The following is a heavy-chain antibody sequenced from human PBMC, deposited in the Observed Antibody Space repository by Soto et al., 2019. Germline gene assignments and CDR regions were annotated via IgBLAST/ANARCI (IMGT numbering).Heavy chain of an antibody. D-gene: IGHD3-10*01. J-gene: IGHJ4*02. CDR2: IYSSGST. CDR3: AGVHVVRGLIIHAY. V-gene: IGHV4-59*08. Sequence: SETLSLSCTVSGGSISSYYWSWIRQPPGKGLEWIGYIYSSGSTNYNPSLKSRVTISVDTSKNQFSLKLSSVTAADTAVYYCAGVHVVRGLIIHAYWGQGTLVTVSS. CDR1: GGSISSYY.